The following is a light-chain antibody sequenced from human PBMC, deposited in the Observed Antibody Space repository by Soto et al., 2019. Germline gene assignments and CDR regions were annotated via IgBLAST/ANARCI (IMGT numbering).Light chain of an antibody. V-gene: IGLV2-8*01. CDR2: EVS. CDR3: SSYAGSSNLGV. Sequence: QSALTQPPSASGSPGQSVTISCTGNSSDVGGYNYVSWYQQHPGRAPKLMIYEVSKRPSGVPDRFSGSKSGNTASLTVSGLQPEDEADYYCSSYAGSSNLGVFGGGTKVTVL. J-gene: IGLJ2*01. CDR1: SSDVGGYNY.